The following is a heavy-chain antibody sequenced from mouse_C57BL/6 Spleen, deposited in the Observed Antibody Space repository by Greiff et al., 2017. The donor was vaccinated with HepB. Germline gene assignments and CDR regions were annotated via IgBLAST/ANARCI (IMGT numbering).Heavy chain of an antibody. CDR1: GYTFTSYW. V-gene: IGHV1-64*01. D-gene: IGHD2-4*01. J-gene: IGHJ3*01. Sequence: QVQLQQPGAELVKPGASVKLSCKASGYTFTSYWMHWVKQRPGQGLEWIGMIHPNSGSTNYNEKFKSKATLTVDKSSSTAYMQLSSLTSDDSAVYYCARVYYDYGGAWFAYWGQGTLVTVSA. CDR2: IHPNSGST. CDR3: ARVYYDYGGAWFAY.